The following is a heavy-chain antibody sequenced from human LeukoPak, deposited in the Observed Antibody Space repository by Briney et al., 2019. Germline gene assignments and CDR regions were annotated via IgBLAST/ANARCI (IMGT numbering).Heavy chain of an antibody. CDR2: ISYDGSNK. V-gene: IGHV3-30-3*01. J-gene: IGHJ4*02. Sequence: GGSLRLSCAASGFTFSSYAMHWVRQAPGKGLEWVAVISYDGSNKYYADSVKGRFTISRDNSKNTLYPQMNSLRAEDTAVYYCARSYGDSYEGSYYWGQGTLVTVSS. D-gene: IGHD4-17*01. CDR3: ARSYGDSYEGSYY. CDR1: GFTFSSYA.